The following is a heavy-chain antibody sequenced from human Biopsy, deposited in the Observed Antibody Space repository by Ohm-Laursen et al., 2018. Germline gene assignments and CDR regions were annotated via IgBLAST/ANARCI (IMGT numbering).Heavy chain of an antibody. CDR1: EFSFSDYH. CDR3: TRAYRYGLDAFDV. V-gene: IGHV3-74*03. Sequence: SFRLSCAASEFSFSDYHMTWIRQTPGKGLVWVSRINIDGSGTKYADSVKGRFTVSRDNAKNTLYLQMNSLTAEDTAIYYCTRAYRYGLDAFDVWGQGTMVTVSS. CDR2: INIDGSGT. J-gene: IGHJ3*01. D-gene: IGHD3-16*01.